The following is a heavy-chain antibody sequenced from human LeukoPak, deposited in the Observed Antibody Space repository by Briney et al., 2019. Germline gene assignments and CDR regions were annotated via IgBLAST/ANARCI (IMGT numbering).Heavy chain of an antibody. Sequence: ASVKVSCKASGYTFTTYYIHWVRQAPGQGLEWMGIINPVGGSTTYAHRFQGRLTMTRYTSTSTVYMELSSLRSEDTAVYYCARVNDFWSGYFDSWGQGTLVTVSS. CDR2: INPVGGST. J-gene: IGHJ4*02. CDR1: GYTFTTYY. V-gene: IGHV1-46*01. D-gene: IGHD3-3*01. CDR3: ARVNDFWSGYFDS.